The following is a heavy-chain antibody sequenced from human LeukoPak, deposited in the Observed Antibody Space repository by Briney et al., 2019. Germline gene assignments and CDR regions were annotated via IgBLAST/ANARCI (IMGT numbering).Heavy chain of an antibody. CDR3: AKGKLNEGHYYYYYMDV. D-gene: IGHD1-1*01. J-gene: IGHJ6*03. CDR1: RFTFSSYG. Sequence: GGSLRLSCAASRFTFSSYGMHWVRQAPGKGLEWVAFIRYDGSNKYYADSVKGRFTISRDNSKNTLYLQMNSLRAEDTAVYYCAKGKLNEGHYYYYYMDVWGKGTTVTISS. CDR2: IRYDGSNK. V-gene: IGHV3-30*02.